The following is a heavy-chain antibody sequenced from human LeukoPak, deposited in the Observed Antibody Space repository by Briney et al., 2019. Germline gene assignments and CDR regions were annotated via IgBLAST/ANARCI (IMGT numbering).Heavy chain of an antibody. J-gene: IGHJ6*02. V-gene: IGHV3-30*03. CDR1: GFTFSSFG. CDR2: IAYDGSNK. CDR3: VCGYSGLDV. D-gene: IGHD5-12*01. Sequence: GGSLRLSCAASGFTFSSFGMHWVRQAPGKGLEWVAAIAYDGSNKYYAQSVKGRFTISRDNSKNTLYLQMNSLRAEDTAVYYCVCGYSGLDVWGQGTTVTVSS.